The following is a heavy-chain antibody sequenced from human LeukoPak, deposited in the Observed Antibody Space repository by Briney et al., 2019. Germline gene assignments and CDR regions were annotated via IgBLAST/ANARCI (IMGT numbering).Heavy chain of an antibody. J-gene: IGHJ5*02. D-gene: IGHD6-13*01. CDR1: GGSISSGRYY. Sequence: SETLPLTCSVSGGSISSGRYYWSWIRQPAGKGLEWIGRIYSSGSTNYNPSLKSRVTISVDTSKNQFSLKLSSVTAADTAVYYCARAGLGIATKFDPWGQGTLVTVSS. V-gene: IGHV4-61*02. CDR2: IYSSGST. CDR3: ARAGLGIATKFDP.